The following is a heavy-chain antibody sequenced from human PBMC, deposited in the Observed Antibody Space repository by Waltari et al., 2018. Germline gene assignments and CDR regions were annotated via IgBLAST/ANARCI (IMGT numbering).Heavy chain of an antibody. CDR2: ISSSSSYR. CDR3: ARSATVTREIDY. V-gene: IGHV3-21*01. CDR1: GFTFSSYS. D-gene: IGHD4-17*01. J-gene: IGHJ4*02. Sequence: EVQLVESGGGLVKPGGSLRLSCAASGFTFSSYSMNWVRQAPGKGLEWVASISSSSSYRYYADSVKGRFTISRDNAKNSLYLQMNSLRAEDTAVYYCARSATVTREIDYWGQGTLVTVSS.